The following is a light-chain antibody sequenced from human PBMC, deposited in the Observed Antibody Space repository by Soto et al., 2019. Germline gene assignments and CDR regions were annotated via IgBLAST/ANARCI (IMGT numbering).Light chain of an antibody. CDR1: QSVSSSY. CDR3: KQYGSSPYT. V-gene: IGKV3-20*01. CDR2: GAS. Sequence: EIVLTQSPGTLSLSPGERATLSCRASQSVSSSYLAWYQQKPGQAPRLLIYGASSRATGIPDRFSGSGSGTDFTLTISRLELEDFEVYYCKQYGSSPYTFGQGTKLEIK. J-gene: IGKJ2*01.